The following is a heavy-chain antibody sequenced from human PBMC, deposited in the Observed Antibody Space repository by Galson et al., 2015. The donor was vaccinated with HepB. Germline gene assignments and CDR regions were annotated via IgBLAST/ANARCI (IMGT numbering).Heavy chain of an antibody. D-gene: IGHD3-16*01. CDR3: AREPRFYYGMDV. CDR2: IKNDGSNT. Sequence: SLRLSCAASGFSFSSYRMHWVRQAPGKGLVWVSRIKNDGSNTTYADSVKGRFTISRDNAKNTLYLQMNSLRAEDTAVYYCAREPRFYYGMDVWGQGTTVTVSS. V-gene: IGHV3-74*01. CDR1: GFSFSSYR. J-gene: IGHJ6*02.